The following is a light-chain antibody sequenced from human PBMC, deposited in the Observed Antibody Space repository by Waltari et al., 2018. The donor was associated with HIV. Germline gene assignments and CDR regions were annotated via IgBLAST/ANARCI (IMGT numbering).Light chain of an antibody. CDR3: AIWDDSLNGWV. CDR2: INN. Sequence: QSVLTQPPSASGAPGQRVTISCSGSRYFIGRYSVNCYQQLPGAAPKLLIYINNQRPSGVPDRFSGSKSGTSASLAISGLQSDDEADYYCAIWDDSLNGWVFGGGTKLTVL. J-gene: IGLJ3*02. V-gene: IGLV1-44*01. CDR1: RYFIGRYS.